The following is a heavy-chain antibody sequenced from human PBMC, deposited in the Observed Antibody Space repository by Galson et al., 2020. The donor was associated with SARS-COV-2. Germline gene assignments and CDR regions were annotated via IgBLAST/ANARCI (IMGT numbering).Heavy chain of an antibody. V-gene: IGHV1-2*02. J-gene: IGHJ3*02. CDR3: ARGHYYDSIGYLDAFDI. Sequence: ASVKVSCKASGYTFTGYYMHWVRQAPGQGLEWMGWINPNSGGTNYAQKFQGRVTMTRDTSISTAYMELSRLRSDDTAVYYCARGHYYDSIGYLDAFDIWGQGTMVTVSS. CDR2: INPNSGGT. CDR1: GYTFTGYY. D-gene: IGHD3-22*01.